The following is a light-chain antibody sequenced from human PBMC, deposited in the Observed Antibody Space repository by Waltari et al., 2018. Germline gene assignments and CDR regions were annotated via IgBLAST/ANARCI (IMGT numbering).Light chain of an antibody. CDR3: ATWDDSLNAAV. CDR1: SSTIGSNP. J-gene: IGLJ7*01. CDR2: STN. Sequence: QSVLTQPPSASGTPGLRVPISCSGSSSTIGSNPLTWYQQLPGTAPKLLIYSTNQRPSGVPDRFSGSKSGTSASLAISGLQSEDEADYYCATWDDSLNAAVFGGGTQLSVL. V-gene: IGLV1-44*01.